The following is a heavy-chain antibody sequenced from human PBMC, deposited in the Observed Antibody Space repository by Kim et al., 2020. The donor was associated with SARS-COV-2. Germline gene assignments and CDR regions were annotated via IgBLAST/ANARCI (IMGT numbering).Heavy chain of an antibody. CDR3: ARDWMRSYDC. CDR2: IKEDGSET. J-gene: IGHJ4*02. CDR1: GFNFGSYC. Sequence: GGSLRLSCAASGFNFGSYCMSWVRQAPGRGLERVANIKEDGSETYYADSVKGRFTISRDNAKNSLDLQMNSLSVEDTAVYYCARDWMRSYDCWGQGTLVTVSS. V-gene: IGHV3-7*01. D-gene: IGHD1-1*01.